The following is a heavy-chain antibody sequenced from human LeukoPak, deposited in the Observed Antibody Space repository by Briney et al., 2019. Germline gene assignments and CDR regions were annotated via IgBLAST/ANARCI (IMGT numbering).Heavy chain of an antibody. CDR1: GGSISSCGYY. J-gene: IGHJ3*02. Sequence: SETLSLTCSVSGGSISSCGYYWGWIRQSPGRGLEWIGSVHCSGGTYYSPSLKSRVTISVDTSKKHLYVKLGSVTAADTAVYYSARHSDRASAGTPHAFDIWGQGTMVTVSS. D-gene: IGHD6-13*01. CDR2: VHCSGGT. V-gene: IGHV4-39*01. CDR3: ARHSDRASAGTPHAFDI.